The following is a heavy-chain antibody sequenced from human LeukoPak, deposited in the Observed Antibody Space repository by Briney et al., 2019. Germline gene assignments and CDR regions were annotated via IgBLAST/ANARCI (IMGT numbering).Heavy chain of an antibody. CDR1: GFTFDDYV. CDR2: ISWNSGSI. J-gene: IGHJ5*02. CDR3: AKDRGGRYYYDSSGPLWFDP. D-gene: IGHD3-22*01. Sequence: GRSLRLSCAASGFTFDDYVMHWVRQAPGKGLEWVSGISWNSGSIGYADSVKGRFTISRDNAKNSLYLQMNSLGAEDMALYYCAKDRGGRYYYDSSGPLWFDPWGQGTLVTVSS. V-gene: IGHV3-9*03.